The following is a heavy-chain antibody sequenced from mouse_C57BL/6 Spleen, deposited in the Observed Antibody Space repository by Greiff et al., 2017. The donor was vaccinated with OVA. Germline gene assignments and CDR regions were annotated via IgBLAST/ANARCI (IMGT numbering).Heavy chain of an antibody. CDR2: INPSSGYT. Sequence: QVTLQVSGAELARPGASVKMSCKASGYTFTSYPMHWVTQRPGQGLEWIGYINPSSGYTKYNQKFKDKATLTADKSSSTASMQLSSLTSEDSAVYYCARSGSPHYYGSSPWFAYWGQGTLVTVSA. CDR1: GYTFTSYP. V-gene: IGHV1-4*01. D-gene: IGHD1-1*01. CDR3: ARSGSPHYYGSSPWFAY. J-gene: IGHJ3*01.